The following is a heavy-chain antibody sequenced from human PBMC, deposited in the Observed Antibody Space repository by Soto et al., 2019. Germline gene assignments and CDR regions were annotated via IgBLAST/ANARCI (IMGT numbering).Heavy chain of an antibody. D-gene: IGHD1-26*01. J-gene: IGHJ4*02. Sequence: PGGSLRLSCAASGFTFSDHYMDWVRQAPGKGLEWVGRSRNKANGYSTEYAASVKGRFTISRDESKNSLYLQMNSLKTEDTAVYYCARFSGSYTRGLDYWGQGTLVTVSS. CDR3: ARFSGSYTRGLDY. CDR2: SRNKANGYST. V-gene: IGHV3-72*01. CDR1: GFTFSDHY.